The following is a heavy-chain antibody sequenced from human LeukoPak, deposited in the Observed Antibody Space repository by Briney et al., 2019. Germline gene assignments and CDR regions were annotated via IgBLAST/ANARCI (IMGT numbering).Heavy chain of an antibody. V-gene: IGHV3-64*01. J-gene: IGHJ4*02. CDR2: ISSNGGST. Sequence: GGSLRLSCAASGFTFSSYAMHWVRQAPGKGLEYVSAISSNGGSTYYANSVKGSFTISRDNSKNTLYPQMGSLRAEDMAVYYCARWGRSTYITIFGPTSDGYFDYWGQGTLVTVSS. CDR1: GFTFSSYA. CDR3: ARWGRSTYITIFGPTSDGYFDY. D-gene: IGHD3-3*01.